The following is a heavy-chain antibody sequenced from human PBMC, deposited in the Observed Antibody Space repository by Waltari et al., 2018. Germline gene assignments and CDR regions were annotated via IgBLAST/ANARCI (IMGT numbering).Heavy chain of an antibody. Sequence: EVEMVASGGAYVKPGESLRLSCVDSGIPVPPAWLTWVHQVPGRGLEWIGRIQIKDRGEATDFAAPVKGRFSISRDDSRNTVSLQMNNLKAEDTGIYYCTTLDAPWGGWGQGTLVTVSS. J-gene: IGHJ4*02. V-gene: IGHV3-15*02. CDR2: IQIKDRGEAT. D-gene: IGHD7-27*01. CDR3: TTLDAPWGG. CDR1: GIPVPPAW.